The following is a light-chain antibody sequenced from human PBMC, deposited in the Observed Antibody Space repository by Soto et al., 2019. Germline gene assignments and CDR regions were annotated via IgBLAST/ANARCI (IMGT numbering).Light chain of an antibody. CDR1: QGISSY. V-gene: IGKV1-9*01. Sequence: IQLTQSPSFLSASVGDRVTITCRASQGISSYLAWYQQKPGKAPKLLISAASTLQSGVPSRFSGSGSGTEFTLTISSLQPEDFATYYCLQHNSYSWTFGQGTKVDIK. CDR2: AAS. J-gene: IGKJ1*01. CDR3: LQHNSYSWT.